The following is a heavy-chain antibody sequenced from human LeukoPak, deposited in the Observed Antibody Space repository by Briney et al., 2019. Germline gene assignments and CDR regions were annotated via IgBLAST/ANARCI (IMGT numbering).Heavy chain of an antibody. CDR2: IYYSGIT. Sequence: SETLSLXCTVSGGSISSSSYYWGWIRQPPGKGLEWIGSIYYSGITYYNPSLKSRVTISVDTSKNQFSLKLSSVTAADTAVYYCARHAPVVYPGDYYYYMDVWGKGTTVTVSS. J-gene: IGHJ6*03. V-gene: IGHV4-39*01. D-gene: IGHD7-27*01. CDR1: GGSISSSSYY. CDR3: ARHAPVVYPGDYYYYMDV.